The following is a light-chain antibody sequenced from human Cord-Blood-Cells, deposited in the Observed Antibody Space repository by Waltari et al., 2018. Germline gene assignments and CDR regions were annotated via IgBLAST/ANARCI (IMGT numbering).Light chain of an antibody. CDR2: DVS. CDR3: CSYAGSHTWV. Sequence: SALTQPRSVSGSPGQSVTIPSTGTSSDAGGYNYVPWYQQHPGKAPKLMIYDVSKRPSGVPDRFSGSKSGNTASLTISGLQAEDEADYYCCSYAGSHTWVFGGGTKLTVL. J-gene: IGLJ3*02. V-gene: IGLV2-11*01. CDR1: SSDAGGYNY.